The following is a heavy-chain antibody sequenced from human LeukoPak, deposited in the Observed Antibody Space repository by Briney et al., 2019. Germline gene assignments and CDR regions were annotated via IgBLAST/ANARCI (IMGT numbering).Heavy chain of an antibody. Sequence: ASVKVSCKASGYTFTGYYMHWVRQAPGQGLEWMGWINPNSGGTNYAQKFQGRVTMTRDTSISTAYMELSRLRSDDTAVYYCARDAAGSSWTSDGYNWFDPWGQGTLVTVSS. CDR3: ARDAAGSSWTSDGYNWFDP. CDR2: INPNSGGT. CDR1: GYTFTGYY. V-gene: IGHV1-2*02. J-gene: IGHJ5*02. D-gene: IGHD6-13*01.